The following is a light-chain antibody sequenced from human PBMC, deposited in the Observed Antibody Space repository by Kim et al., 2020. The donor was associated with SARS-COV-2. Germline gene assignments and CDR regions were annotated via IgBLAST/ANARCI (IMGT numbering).Light chain of an antibody. CDR1: SSNIGAGYD. V-gene: IGLV1-40*01. CDR2: GST. J-gene: IGLJ1*01. Sequence: QRVTISCTGSSSNIGAGYDVHWYQQFPGTAPRLLIYGSTNRPSEVPDRFSGSKSDTSASLAITGLQAEDEADYFCQSYDNSLGGYVFATGTKVTVL. CDR3: QSYDNSLGGYV.